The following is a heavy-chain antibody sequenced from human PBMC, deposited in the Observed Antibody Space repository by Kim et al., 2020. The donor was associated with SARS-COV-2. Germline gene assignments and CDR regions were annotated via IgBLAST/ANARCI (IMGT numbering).Heavy chain of an antibody. D-gene: IGHD3-3*01. V-gene: IGHV3-11*03. Sequence: DSVKGPFTISRDNAKNSLYLQMNSLRAEDTAVYYCARPRDDFWSGYAFDIWGQGTMVTVSS. J-gene: IGHJ3*02. CDR3: ARPRDDFWSGYAFDI.